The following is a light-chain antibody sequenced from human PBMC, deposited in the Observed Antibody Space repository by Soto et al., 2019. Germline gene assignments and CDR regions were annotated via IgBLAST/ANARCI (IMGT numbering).Light chain of an antibody. V-gene: IGLV1-51*01. Sequence: VLTHPPSVSAAPGQKVTVSCSGSSSNIGGNSVSWYQQLPGTAPKLLIYDDNKRPSGIPDRFSGSKSGTSATLGITGFQTGDEADYYCGAWDSSLSAYVFGTETKVTLL. J-gene: IGLJ1*01. CDR1: SSNIGGNS. CDR2: DDN. CDR3: GAWDSSLSAYV.